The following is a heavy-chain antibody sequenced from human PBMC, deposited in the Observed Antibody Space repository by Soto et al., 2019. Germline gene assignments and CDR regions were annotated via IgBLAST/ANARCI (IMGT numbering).Heavy chain of an antibody. Sequence: ASVKVSCKISGHTLTEFSIHWVRQAPGKGLEWMGGFDPEGGEAIYAQKWHGRVTVTEDTVTDTAYMELSGLKSDDTAVYYCAKSGSFFRPSLGYFDYWGQGTLVTVSS. CDR2: FDPEGGEA. CDR1: GHTLTEFS. V-gene: IGHV1-24*01. D-gene: IGHD1-1*01. J-gene: IGHJ4*02. CDR3: AKSGSFFRPSLGYFDY.